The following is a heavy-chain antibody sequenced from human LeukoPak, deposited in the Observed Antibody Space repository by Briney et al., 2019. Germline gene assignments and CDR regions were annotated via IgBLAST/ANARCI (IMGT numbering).Heavy chain of an antibody. CDR3: ARGYRGRDSSVGFDH. V-gene: IGHV3-48*01. J-gene: IGHJ4*02. D-gene: IGHD3-16*01. CDR1: GFTFSSYS. Sequence: GGSLRLSCAASGFTFSSYSMNWVRQAPGKGLEWVSSISSSSSTIYYADSVKGRFTISRDNAKNSLYLQMNSLRAEDTAVYYCARGYRGRDSSVGFDHWGQGNLVTVSS. CDR2: ISSSSSTI.